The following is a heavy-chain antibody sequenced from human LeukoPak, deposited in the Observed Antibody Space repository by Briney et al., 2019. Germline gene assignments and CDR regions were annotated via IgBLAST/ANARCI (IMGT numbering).Heavy chain of an antibody. CDR1: GGSISSGGYY. J-gene: IGHJ4*02. V-gene: IGHV4-31*03. CDR3: AREYYGSGSPDY. CDR2: IYYSGST. D-gene: IGHD3-10*01. Sequence: PSQTLSLTCTVSGGSISSGGYYWSWIRQHPGKGLEWIGYIYYSGSTYYNPSLKSRVTISVDTSKNQFSLKLSSVTAADTAVYYCAREYYGSGSPDYWGQGTLVTVSS.